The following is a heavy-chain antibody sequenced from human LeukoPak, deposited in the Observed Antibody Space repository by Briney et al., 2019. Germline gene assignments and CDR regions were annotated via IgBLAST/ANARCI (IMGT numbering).Heavy chain of an antibody. Sequence: PGGSLRLSCAASGFTFSSYAMSWVRQAPGKGLEWVSAISGSGGSTYYADSVKGRFTISRDNSKNTLYLQMNSLRAEDTAVYYCAKERDIVVVPAAIFLFDPWGQGTLVTVSS. J-gene: IGHJ5*02. V-gene: IGHV3-23*01. CDR3: AKERDIVVVPAAIFLFDP. D-gene: IGHD2-2*01. CDR2: ISGSGGST. CDR1: GFTFSSYA.